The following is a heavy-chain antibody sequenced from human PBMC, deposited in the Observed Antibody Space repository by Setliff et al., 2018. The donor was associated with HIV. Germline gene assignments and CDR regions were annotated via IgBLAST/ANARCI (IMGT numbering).Heavy chain of an antibody. CDR1: GGSFIGSSFQ. Sequence: KPSETLSLTCTVSGGSFIGSSFQSTWIRQAPGKGLEWIGDIAYSGTTMYFNYNPSLESRLSLSEDTSRHQFSLKLTSVTADDTGIYYCARGPPFAYWGQGLLVTVSS. V-gene: IGHV4-39*07. J-gene: IGHJ4*02. CDR3: ARGPPFAY. CDR2: IAYSGTTMYF.